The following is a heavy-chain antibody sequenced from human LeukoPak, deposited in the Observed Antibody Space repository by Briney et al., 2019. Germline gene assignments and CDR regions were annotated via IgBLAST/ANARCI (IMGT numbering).Heavy chain of an antibody. J-gene: IGHJ6*03. V-gene: IGHV3-9*01. CDR1: GFTFDDYA. Sequence: GRSLRLSCAASGFTFDDYAMHWVRQAPGKGLEWVSGISWNSGSIGYADSVKGRFTISRDNAKNSLYLQMNSLRAEDTALYYCAKSYYYYYMDVWGKGTTVAVS. CDR2: ISWNSGSI. CDR3: AKSYYYYYMDV.